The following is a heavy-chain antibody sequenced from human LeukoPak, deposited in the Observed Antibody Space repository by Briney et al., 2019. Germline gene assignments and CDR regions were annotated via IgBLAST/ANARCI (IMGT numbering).Heavy chain of an antibody. J-gene: IGHJ4*02. CDR2: IGISGDNT. CDR3: AKNGYRSGWREH. V-gene: IGHV3-23*01. Sequence: PGGSLRLSCAASGFTFSNYAMTWVRQAPGKGLEWVSSIGISGDNTYYADSVKGRFTMSRDNSKNTLYLQMNSLRAEGTAVYYCAKNGYRSGWREHWGQGTLVTVSS. D-gene: IGHD6-19*01. CDR1: GFTFSNYA.